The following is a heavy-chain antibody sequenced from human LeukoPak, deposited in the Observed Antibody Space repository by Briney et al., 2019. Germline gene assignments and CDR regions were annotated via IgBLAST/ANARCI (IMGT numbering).Heavy chain of an antibody. D-gene: IGHD2-15*01. J-gene: IGHJ3*02. CDR3: ARGYSRAAFDI. Sequence: GGSLRLSCAASGFTFSSYAMSWVRQAPGKGLEWVANIKQDSSATAYVDSVKGRFTISRDNAKNSLLLQMNSLRAEDTALYYCARGYSRAAFDIWGQGTMVTVSS. V-gene: IGHV3-7*01. CDR2: IKQDSSAT. CDR1: GFTFSSYA.